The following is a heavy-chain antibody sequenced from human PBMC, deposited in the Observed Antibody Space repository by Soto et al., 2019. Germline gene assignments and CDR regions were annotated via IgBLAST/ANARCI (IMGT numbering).Heavy chain of an antibody. D-gene: IGHD6-6*01. CDR1: GFSLSTRGVG. J-gene: IGHJ4*02. CDR3: AHSPYSSSSYYFDY. Sequence: QITLKESGPTLVKPTQTLTLTCTFSGFSLSTRGVGVGWIRQPPGKALEWLALIYWDDDKRDSPFLKSRLTITKDTSKNQVVLTMTNMDPVDTAAYDCAHSPYSSSSYYFDYWGQGTLVTVSS. V-gene: IGHV2-5*02. CDR2: IYWDDDK.